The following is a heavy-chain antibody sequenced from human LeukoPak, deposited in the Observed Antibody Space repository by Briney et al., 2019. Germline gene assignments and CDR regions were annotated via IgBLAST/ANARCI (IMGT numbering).Heavy chain of an antibody. D-gene: IGHD3-22*01. CDR2: ISGGGGIT. CDR1: GFTFSSYA. CDR3: AKDQEGGWLLANFDY. V-gene: IGHV3-23*01. Sequence: GGSLRLSCAASGFTFSSYAMSWVRQAPGKGLEGVSAISGGGGITYYADSVKGRFTISRDNSKNTLYLQTNSMRAEDTAVYYCAKDQEGGWLLANFDYWGQGTLVTVSS. J-gene: IGHJ4*02.